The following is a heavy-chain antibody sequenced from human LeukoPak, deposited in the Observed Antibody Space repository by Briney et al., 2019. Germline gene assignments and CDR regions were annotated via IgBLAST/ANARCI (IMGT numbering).Heavy chain of an antibody. CDR2: INHSGST. J-gene: IGHJ6*03. Sequence: SETLSLTCAVYGGSFSGYYWSWIRQPPGKGLEWIGEINHSGSTNYNPSLKSRVTISVDTSKNQFSLQLNSVTPEDTAVYYCARDLLRQRSYYYYYMDVWGKGTTVTVSS. V-gene: IGHV4-34*01. CDR3: ARDLLRQRSYYYYYMDV. CDR1: GGSFSGYY.